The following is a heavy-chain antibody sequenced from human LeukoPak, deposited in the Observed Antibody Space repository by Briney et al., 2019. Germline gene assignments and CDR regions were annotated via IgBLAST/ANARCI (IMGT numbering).Heavy chain of an antibody. D-gene: IGHD2-21*02. CDR3: ARHSLSRQHIVVVTAVHWYFDL. CDR2: INHSGST. J-gene: IGHJ2*01. Sequence: PSETLSLTCAVYGGSFSGYYWSWIRQPPGKGLEWIGEINHSGSTNYDPSLKSRVTISVDTSKNQFSLKLNSVTAADTAVYYCARHSLSRQHIVVVTAVHWYFDLWGRGTLVTVSS. CDR1: GGSFSGYY. V-gene: IGHV4-34*01.